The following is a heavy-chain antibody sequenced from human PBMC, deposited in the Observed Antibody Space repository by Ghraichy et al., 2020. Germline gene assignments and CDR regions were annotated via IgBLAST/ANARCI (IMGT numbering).Heavy chain of an antibody. V-gene: IGHV4-59*08. CDR3: ARRGRGYSLYFYGLDV. CDR1: GGSIRNNF. D-gene: IGHD5-12*01. CDR2: IYYSGTT. Sequence: PETLSLTCSVSGGSIRNNFWSWIRKPPGKGLEWIGYIYYSGTTNYNPSLKSRATISLDTSKNQFSLTLTSVTAADTAVYYCARRGRGYSLYFYGLDVWGQGTSVTVSS. J-gene: IGHJ6*02.